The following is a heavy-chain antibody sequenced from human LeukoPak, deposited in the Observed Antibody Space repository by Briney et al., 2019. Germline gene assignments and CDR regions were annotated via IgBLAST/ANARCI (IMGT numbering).Heavy chain of an antibody. V-gene: IGHV1-69*13. CDR2: IIPIFGTT. CDR1: GGTFSSYA. J-gene: IGHJ5*02. CDR3: ARGPPSSGWFPLNWFDP. Sequence: ASVKVSCKASGGTFSSYAIDWVRQAPGQGLEWMGGIIPIFGTTNYAQKFQGRVTITADESTSTAYMELSSLRSEDTAVYYCARGPPSSGWFPLNWFDPWGQGTLVTVSS. D-gene: IGHD6-19*01.